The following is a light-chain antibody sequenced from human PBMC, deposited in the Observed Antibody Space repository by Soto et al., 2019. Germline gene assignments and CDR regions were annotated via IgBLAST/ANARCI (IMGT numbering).Light chain of an antibody. V-gene: IGKV3-11*01. CDR3: QQRSNWGGPLT. CDR1: QSVSSY. CDR2: DAS. Sequence: EIVLTQSPATLSSSPGERATLSCRASQSVSSYLAWYQQKPGQAPRLLIYDASNRATGIPARFSGSGSGTDFTLTISSLEPEDFAVYYCQQRSNWGGPLTFCGGTKVEIK. J-gene: IGKJ4*01.